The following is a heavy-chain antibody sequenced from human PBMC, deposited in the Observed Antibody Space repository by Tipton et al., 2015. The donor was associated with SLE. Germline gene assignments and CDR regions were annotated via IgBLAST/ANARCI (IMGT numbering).Heavy chain of an antibody. CDR1: GFTFSSQE. J-gene: IGHJ4*02. Sequence: SLRLSCTASGFTFSSQEMNWVRQAPGKGLEWVSYISSGGTFIHYADAVKGRFTISRDNAKNSLYLQMNSLRAEDTAVYYCARGSSLLGFCSGGACYPLDYWGQGTLATVSS. D-gene: IGHD2-15*01. CDR3: ARGSSLLGFCSGGACYPLDY. V-gene: IGHV3-48*03. CDR2: ISSGGTFI.